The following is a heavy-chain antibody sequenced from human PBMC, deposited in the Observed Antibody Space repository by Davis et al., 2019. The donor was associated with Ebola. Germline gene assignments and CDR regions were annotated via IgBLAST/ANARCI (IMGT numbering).Heavy chain of an antibody. J-gene: IGHJ5*02. V-gene: IGHV4-34*01. CDR3: ARVVGATTSWFDP. D-gene: IGHD1-26*01. Sequence: ESLKISCAASGFNFINHAMTWVRQPPGKGLEWIGEINHSGSTNYNPSLKSRVTISVDTSKNQFSLKLSSVTAADTAVYYCARVVGATTSWFDPWGQGTLVTVSS. CDR2: INHSGST. CDR1: GFNFINHA.